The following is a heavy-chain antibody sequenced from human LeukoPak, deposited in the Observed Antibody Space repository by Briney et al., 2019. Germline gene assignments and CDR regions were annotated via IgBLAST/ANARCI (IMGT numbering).Heavy chain of an antibody. Sequence: PSETLSLTCTVSGGSISSGSYYWSWIRQPAGKGLEWIGYIYYSGSTNYNPSLKSRVTISVDTSKNQFSLKLSSVTAADTAVYYCARIYGSGSRYRGVWFDPWGQGTLVTVSS. D-gene: IGHD3-10*01. CDR3: ARIYGSGSRYRGVWFDP. J-gene: IGHJ5*02. CDR1: GGSISSGSYY. V-gene: IGHV4-61*10. CDR2: IYYSGST.